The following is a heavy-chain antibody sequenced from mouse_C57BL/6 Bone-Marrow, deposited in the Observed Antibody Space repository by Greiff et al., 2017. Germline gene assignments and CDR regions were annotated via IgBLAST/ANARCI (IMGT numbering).Heavy chain of an antibody. D-gene: IGHD2-3*01. CDR3: SSFDGNYFDF. J-gene: IGHJ2*01. CDR2: IDPEIGDT. CDR1: GFNIKDDY. Sequence: EVKLQESGAELVRPGASVKLSCTASGFNIKDDYIHWVKQRPEQGLEWIGWIDPEIGDTEYASKFQGKATITSDTSSNTAYLQLSSLTSEETAVYYCSSFDGNYFDFWGQGTPLTVAS. V-gene: IGHV14-4*01.